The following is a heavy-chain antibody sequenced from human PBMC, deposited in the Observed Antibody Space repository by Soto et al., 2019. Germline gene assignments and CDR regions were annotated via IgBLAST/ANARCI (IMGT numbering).Heavy chain of an antibody. J-gene: IGHJ5*02. V-gene: IGHV3-21*01. Sequence: DVQLVESGGGLVKPGGSLRLSCAASGFTFSTYNMHWVRRAPGKGLEWVSCITSSTSYIFYADSVKGRFTISRDNAKKSMYLQMNSMRAEDTAVYYCARDFGGILRFGESWGQGTLVTVSS. CDR2: ITSSTSYI. CDR3: ARDFGGILRFGES. CDR1: GFTFSTYN. D-gene: IGHD3-10*01.